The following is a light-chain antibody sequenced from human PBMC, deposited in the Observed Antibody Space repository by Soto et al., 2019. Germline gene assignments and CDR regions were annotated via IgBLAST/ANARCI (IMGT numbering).Light chain of an antibody. CDR2: EVS. J-gene: IGLJ1*01. V-gene: IGLV2-14*01. CDR3: SSSAITSAPIYV. Sequence: QSALSQPASVSGSPGQSITISCTGTNRDVGSYNYVSWYQHHPGKAPKLMISEVSNQPSGISNRFSGSKSGDTAFLIISGLQAEDEADYYCSSSAITSAPIYVFGTGTKVTVL. CDR1: NRDVGSYNY.